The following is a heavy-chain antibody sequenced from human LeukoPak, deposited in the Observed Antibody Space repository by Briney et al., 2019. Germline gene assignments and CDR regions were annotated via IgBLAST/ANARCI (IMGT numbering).Heavy chain of an antibody. CDR2: IYPTDSDT. Sequence: GESLKISCKGSGYTFNSYWIGWARQMPGKGLEWMGIIYPTDSDTKYSPSFQGQVTISADKSISTAYLQWSSLKTSDSAMYYCARHPNYCRGGTCYSSNYFDYWGQGTLVTVSS. CDR3: ARHPNYCRGGTCYSSNYFDY. V-gene: IGHV5-51*01. J-gene: IGHJ4*02. CDR1: GYTFNSYW. D-gene: IGHD1-14*01.